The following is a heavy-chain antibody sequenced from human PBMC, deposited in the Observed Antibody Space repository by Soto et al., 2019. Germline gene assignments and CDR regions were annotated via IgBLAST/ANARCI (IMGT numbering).Heavy chain of an antibody. Sequence: SETLSLTCTVSGGSISSGDYYWSWIRQPPGKGLEWIGYIYYSGSTNYNPSLKSRVTISVDKSKNQFSLKLSSVTAADTAVYYCARGAVEMATYYYYGMDVWGQGTTVTVSS. J-gene: IGHJ6*02. D-gene: IGHD5-12*01. CDR2: IYYSGST. CDR1: GGSISSGDYY. V-gene: IGHV4-30-4*01. CDR3: ARGAVEMATYYYYGMDV.